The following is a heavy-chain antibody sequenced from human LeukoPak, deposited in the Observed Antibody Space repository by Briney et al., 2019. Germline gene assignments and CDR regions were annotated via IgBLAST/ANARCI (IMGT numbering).Heavy chain of an antibody. CDR3: ARGGYSYGLDY. J-gene: IGHJ4*02. Sequence: GGSLRLSCAASGFTFSSYAMHWVRQAPGKGLEWVAVISYDGSNKYYADSVKGRFTISRDNAKNSLYLQMNSLRAVDTAVYYCARGGYSYGLDYWGQGTLVTVSS. CDR1: GFTFSSYA. V-gene: IGHV3-30-3*01. D-gene: IGHD5-18*01. CDR2: ISYDGSNK.